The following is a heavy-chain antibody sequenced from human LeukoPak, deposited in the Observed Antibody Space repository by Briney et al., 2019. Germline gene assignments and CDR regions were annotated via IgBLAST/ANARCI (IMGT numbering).Heavy chain of an antibody. CDR3: AREGYCSSTSCKTPRGVSSDH. V-gene: IGHV1-46*01. CDR1: GYTFTSYY. Sequence: ASVKVSCKASGYTFTSYYMHWVRQAPGQGLEWMGIINPSGGSTSYAQKFQGRVTMTRDTSTSTVYMELSSLRSEDTAVYYCAREGYCSSTSCKTPRGVSSDHWGQGTLVTVSS. CDR2: INPSGGST. J-gene: IGHJ4*02. D-gene: IGHD2-2*01.